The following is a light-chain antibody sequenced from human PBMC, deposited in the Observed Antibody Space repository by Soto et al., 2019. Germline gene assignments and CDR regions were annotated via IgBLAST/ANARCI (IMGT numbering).Light chain of an antibody. CDR2: RNS. J-gene: IGLJ3*02. CDR1: SSNIGSNY. V-gene: IGLV1-47*01. CDR3: AAWDDSLSGGV. Sequence: QSVLTQPPSASGTPGQRVTISCSGSSSNIGSNYVYWYQQLPGTAPKLLIYRNSQRPSGVPDRFSGSKSGTSASLAISGLRSEDEADYYCAAWDDSLSGGVFGGGTKVTVL.